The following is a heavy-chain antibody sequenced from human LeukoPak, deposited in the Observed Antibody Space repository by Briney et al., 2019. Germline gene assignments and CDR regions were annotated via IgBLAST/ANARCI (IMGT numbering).Heavy chain of an antibody. J-gene: IGHJ4*02. Sequence: ASVKVSCKASGYTFTGYYMHWVRQAPGQGLEWMGWINPNSGGTNYAQKLQGRVTMTTDTSTSTAYMELRSLRSDDTAVYYCARVSGYYDILTGYGIFDYWGQGTLVTVSS. CDR2: INPNSGGT. CDR1: GYTFTGYY. D-gene: IGHD3-9*01. V-gene: IGHV1-2*02. CDR3: ARVSGYYDILTGYGIFDY.